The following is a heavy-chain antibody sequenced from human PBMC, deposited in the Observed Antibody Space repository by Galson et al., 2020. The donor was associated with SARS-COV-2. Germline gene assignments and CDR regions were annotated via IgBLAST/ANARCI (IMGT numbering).Heavy chain of an antibody. V-gene: IGHV3-23*01. CDR2: ISGSGDST. J-gene: IGHJ6*03. D-gene: IGHD6-25*01. CDR3: AKDLIPGSYYYMDF. CDR1: GFSFSSYA. Sequence: GESLKLSCAVSGFSFSSYAMGWVRQAPGKGLEWVSAISGSGDSTYDADSVKGRFTISRDNSKNTLYLQMNSLTVEDTAVYYCAKDLIPGSYYYMDFWGKGTTVTVSS.